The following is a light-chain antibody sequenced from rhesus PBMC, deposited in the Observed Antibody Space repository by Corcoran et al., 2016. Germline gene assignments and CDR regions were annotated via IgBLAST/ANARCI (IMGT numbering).Light chain of an antibody. V-gene: IGKV1-32*01. J-gene: IGKJ4*01. CDR1: QGISSY. CDR2: SAN. Sequence: DIQMTQSPSSLSASVGDRVTITCRASQGISSYLNWYQQKPGKTPKPLIDSANSLESGVPSRVSGSGAGTEFTFTISSLQPGDFATDYCQQYNSVPLTFGGGTKVEIK. CDR3: QQYNSVPLT.